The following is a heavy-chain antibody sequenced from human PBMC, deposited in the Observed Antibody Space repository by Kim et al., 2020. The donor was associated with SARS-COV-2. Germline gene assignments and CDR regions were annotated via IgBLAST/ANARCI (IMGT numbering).Heavy chain of an antibody. CDR3: ARDSRITMVVVAPPGYYYAMDV. D-gene: IGHD3-10*01. Sequence: ASVKVSCKASGYTVTTSYMHWVRQAPGQGLEWVGIIYPSGGSTSYAQKFQGRVTMTRDTSMSTVYMELSSLSSEDTAVYYCARDSRITMVVVAPPGYYYAMDVGGQGTTGTVSS. J-gene: IGHJ6*02. V-gene: IGHV1-46*01. CDR2: IYPSGGST. CDR1: GYTVTTSY.